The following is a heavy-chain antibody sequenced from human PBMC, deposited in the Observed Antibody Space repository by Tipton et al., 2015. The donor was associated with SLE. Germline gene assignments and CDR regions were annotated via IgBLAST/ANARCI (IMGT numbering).Heavy chain of an antibody. V-gene: IGHV3-30*02. CDR3: AGGTGADFDH. Sequence: SLRLSCAASGFTYSGYAMHWVRQAPGKGLEWVAFIRADGSNKDYADSVKGRFTISRDNSKNTLYLQMNRLRVEDTAGYYCAGGTGADFDHWGQGTLVTVSS. D-gene: IGHD3-16*01. J-gene: IGHJ4*02. CDR1: GFTYSGYA. CDR2: IRADGSNK.